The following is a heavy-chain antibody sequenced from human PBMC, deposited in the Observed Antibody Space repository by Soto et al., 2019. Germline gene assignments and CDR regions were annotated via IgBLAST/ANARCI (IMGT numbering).Heavy chain of an antibody. CDR3: AREVQGVTSFDC. V-gene: IGHV1-3*01. Sequence: QVQLVQSGPEMMQPGASVKVSCKASGYTSLSYAMHWVRQVPGQGFEWLGWINAGVDGTMYSQRFQGRVRITRATSANTVYMEVSALISEDTAVYYCAREVQGVTSFDCWGQGTLVIVSS. CDR1: GYTSLSYA. J-gene: IGHJ4*02. D-gene: IGHD3-10*01. CDR2: INAGVDGT.